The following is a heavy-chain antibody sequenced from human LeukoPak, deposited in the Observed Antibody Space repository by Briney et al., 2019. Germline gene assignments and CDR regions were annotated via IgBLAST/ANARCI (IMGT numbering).Heavy chain of an antibody. J-gene: IGHJ4*02. CDR3: AREFYGGNSIGY. V-gene: IGHV3-21*01. CDR2: ISSSSSYI. D-gene: IGHD4-23*01. Sequence: GGSLRLSCAASGFTFSSYSMNWVRQAPGKGLEWVSSISSSSSYIYYADSVKGRFTISRDNSKNTLYLQMNSLRAEDTAVYYCAREFYGGNSIGYWGQGTLVTVSS. CDR1: GFTFSSYS.